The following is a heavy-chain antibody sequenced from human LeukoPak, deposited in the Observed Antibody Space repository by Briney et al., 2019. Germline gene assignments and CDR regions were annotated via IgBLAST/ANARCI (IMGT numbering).Heavy chain of an antibody. CDR2: VSAYNGNT. CDR1: GYTFTGYY. D-gene: IGHD2-21*02. J-gene: IGHJ6*03. CDR3: ARDPRYCGGDCYPYYMDV. Sequence: ASVKVSCKASGYTFTGYYMHWVRQAPGQGLEWMGWVSAYNGNTNYAQKLQGRVTMTTDTSTSTAYMELRSVRSDDTAVYYCARDPRYCGGDCYPYYMDVWGKGTTVTVSS. V-gene: IGHV1-18*04.